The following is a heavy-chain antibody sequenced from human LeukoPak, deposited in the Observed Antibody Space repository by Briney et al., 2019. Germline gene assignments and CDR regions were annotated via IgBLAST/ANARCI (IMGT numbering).Heavy chain of an antibody. V-gene: IGHV4-59*01. Sequence: SETLSLTCTLSGGFISSYYWSWLRQPPGKGLNWIGYISYSGSTNYNPSLKSRVTISVDTSKNQFSLNLSSVTAADTAVYYCARVSSVGSLFDYWGQGTLVTVSS. CDR3: ARVSSVGSLFDY. CDR1: GGFISSYY. J-gene: IGHJ4*02. D-gene: IGHD3-10*01. CDR2: ISYSGST.